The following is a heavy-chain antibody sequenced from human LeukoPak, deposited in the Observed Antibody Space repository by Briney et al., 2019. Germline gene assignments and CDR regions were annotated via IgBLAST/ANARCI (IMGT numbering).Heavy chain of an antibody. D-gene: IGHD2-15*01. V-gene: IGHV1-2*02. CDR2: INPNSGGT. Sequence: ASVKVSCKASGYTFTGYYMHWVRQAPGQGLEWMGWINPNSGGTNYAQKFQGRVTMTRDTSISTAYMELSRLRSDDTAVYFCARDQYPSEVVVVGRLFFWGQGTLVTVSP. CDR3: ARDQYPSEVVVVGRLFF. CDR1: GYTFTGYY. J-gene: IGHJ4*02.